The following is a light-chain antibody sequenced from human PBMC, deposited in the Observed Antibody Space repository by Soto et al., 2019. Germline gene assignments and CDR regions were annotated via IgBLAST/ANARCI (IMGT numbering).Light chain of an antibody. V-gene: IGKV1-17*01. CDR2: SAS. CDR1: QGIRSA. CDR3: QQYNSYS. Sequence: IQVTQSPSSLSASVGDRVTITCRTSQGIRSALGWYQQKPGKAPKLLIGSASSLQSGVPSRFSGSGSGTEFTLTISSLQPDDFATYYCQQYNSYSFGQGTKVDIK. J-gene: IGKJ1*01.